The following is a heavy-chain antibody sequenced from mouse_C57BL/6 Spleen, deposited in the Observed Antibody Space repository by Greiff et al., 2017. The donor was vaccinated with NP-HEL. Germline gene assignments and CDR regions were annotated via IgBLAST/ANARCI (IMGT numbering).Heavy chain of an antibody. CDR3: AHSNYGAY. V-gene: IGHV1-4*01. D-gene: IGHD2-5*01. J-gene: IGHJ3*01. CDR1: GYTFTSYT. CDR2: INPSSGYT. Sequence: QVQLKESGAELARPGASVKMSCKASGYTFTSYTMHWVKQRPGQGLEWIGYINPSSGYTKYNQKFKDKATLTADKSSSTAYMQLSSLTSEDSAVYYCAHSNYGAYWGQGTLVTVSA.